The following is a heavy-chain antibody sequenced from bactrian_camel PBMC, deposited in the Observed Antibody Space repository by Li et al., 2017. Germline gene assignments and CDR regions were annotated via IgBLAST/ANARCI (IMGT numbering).Heavy chain of an antibody. CDR1: GDTYSGNC. CDR3: VADFDY. V-gene: IGHV3S54*01. D-gene: IGHD7*01. J-gene: IGHJ6*01. Sequence: HVQLVESGGGSVQVGGSLRLSCAASGDTYSGNCMGWFRQAPGKDREGIAAIYTGGTHRYYADSVKGQFTISRDNAKNTVYLQMNSLKSEDTPGGTAVADFDYWGQGTQVTVS. CDR2: IYTGGTHR.